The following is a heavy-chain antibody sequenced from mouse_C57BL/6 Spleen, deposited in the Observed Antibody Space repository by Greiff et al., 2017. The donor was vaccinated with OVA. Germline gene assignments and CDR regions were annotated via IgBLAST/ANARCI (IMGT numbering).Heavy chain of an antibody. CDR1: GYTFTDYE. CDR2: IDPETGGT. CDR3: TRKDVRHAMDY. Sequence: VQLQQSGAELVRPGASVTLSCKASGYTFTDYEMHWVKQTPVHGLEWIGAIDPETGGTAYNQKFKGKAILTADKSSSTAFMELRSLTSEDSAVYYCTRKDVRHAMDYWGQGTSVTVSS. V-gene: IGHV1-15*01. J-gene: IGHJ4*01.